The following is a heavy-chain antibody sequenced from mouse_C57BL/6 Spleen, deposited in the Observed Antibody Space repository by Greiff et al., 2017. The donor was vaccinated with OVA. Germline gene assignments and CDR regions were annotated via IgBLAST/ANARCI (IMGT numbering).Heavy chain of an antibody. CDR3: ARGDDYGSSRAWFAY. D-gene: IGHD1-1*01. CDR1: GYTFTSYW. CDR2: IDPSDSET. V-gene: IGHV1-52*01. Sequence: QVQLQQPGAELVRPGSSVKLSCKASGYTFTSYWMHWVKQRPIQGLEWIGNIDPSDSETHYNQKFKDKATLTVDKSSSTAYMQLSSLTSEDSAVYYCARGDDYGSSRAWFAYWGQGTLVTVSA. J-gene: IGHJ3*01.